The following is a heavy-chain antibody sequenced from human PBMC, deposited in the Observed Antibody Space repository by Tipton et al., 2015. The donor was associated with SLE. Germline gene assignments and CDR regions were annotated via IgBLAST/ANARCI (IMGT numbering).Heavy chain of an antibody. Sequence: TLSLTCTVSGGSISSHYWSWIRQPPGKGLEWIGYIYYRGTTYYNPSLKSRVTISIDTSKVQFSLQLNSATAADTAVYYCARVSFYSPITRAFDIWGQGTMVTVSS. V-gene: IGHV4-59*11. J-gene: IGHJ3*02. CDR3: ARVSFYSPITRAFDI. CDR1: GGSISSHY. D-gene: IGHD3-3*01. CDR2: IYYRGTT.